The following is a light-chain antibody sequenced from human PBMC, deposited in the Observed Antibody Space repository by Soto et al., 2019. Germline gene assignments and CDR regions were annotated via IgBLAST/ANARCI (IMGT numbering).Light chain of an antibody. CDR2: QAT. Sequence: QSVLTQPASVSGSPGQSITISCTGTSSDLAINNYVSWYQQQPGKAPKLMIYQATNRPSGVSNRFSGSRSGNTASLTISGLQAEDEADYYCSSYTDSSNYVFGTGTKLTVL. CDR3: SSYTDSSNYV. CDR1: SSDLAINNY. J-gene: IGLJ1*01. V-gene: IGLV2-14*01.